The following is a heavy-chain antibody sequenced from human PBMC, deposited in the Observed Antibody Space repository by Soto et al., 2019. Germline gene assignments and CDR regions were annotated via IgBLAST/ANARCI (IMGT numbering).Heavy chain of an antibody. V-gene: IGHV3-15*01. J-gene: IGHJ6*02. D-gene: IGHD6-13*01. CDR1: GFTFSNAW. CDR3: PTSEAEAVQVGGMDF. Sequence: GGSLRLSCAASGFTFSNAWMSWVRQAPGKGLEWVGRIKSKTDGGTTDYAAPVKGRFTISRDDSKNTLYLQMNSLKTEDTAVYYFPTSEAEAVQVGGMDFWGQGPTVTVPS. CDR2: IKSKTDGGTT.